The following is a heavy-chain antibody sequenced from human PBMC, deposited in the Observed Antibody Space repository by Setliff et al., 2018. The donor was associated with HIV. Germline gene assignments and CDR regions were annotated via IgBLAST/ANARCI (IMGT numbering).Heavy chain of an antibody. CDR1: GDSISISSSF. V-gene: IGHV4-39*07. CDR3: ASSVDNYGDNRWFDP. D-gene: IGHD4-17*01. J-gene: IGHJ5*02. CDR2: LYVSGDT. Sequence: SETLSLTCAVSGDSISISSSFWGWIRQPPGKGLEWIGTLYVSGDTNYNPSLKSRVTMSLDTSKKHFSLKLKSVTAADTAVYYCASSVDNYGDNRWFDPWGQGTLVTVSS.